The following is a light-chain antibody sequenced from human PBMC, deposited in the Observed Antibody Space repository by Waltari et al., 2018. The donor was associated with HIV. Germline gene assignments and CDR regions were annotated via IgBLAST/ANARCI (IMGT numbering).Light chain of an antibody. CDR3: QACDSSTYV. V-gene: IGLV3-1*01. Sequence: SYELTQPPSVSVSPGQTASITCSGDKLGDKYACWYQQKPGQSPVLVISQDSKRPSGIPERFSGSNSGNTATLTISGTQAMDEADYYCQACDSSTYVFGTGTKVTVL. CDR2: QDS. CDR1: KLGDKY. J-gene: IGLJ1*01.